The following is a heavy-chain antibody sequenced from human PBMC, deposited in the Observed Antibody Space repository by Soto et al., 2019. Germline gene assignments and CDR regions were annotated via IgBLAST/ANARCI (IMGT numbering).Heavy chain of an antibody. J-gene: IGHJ3*01. CDR3: ASWLLREHAYDV. CDR2: VYDVDGT. CDR1: GLTVSGKKY. D-gene: IGHD1-26*01. V-gene: IGHV3-53*01. Sequence: GGSLRLSCAASGLTVSGKKYIAWVRQAPGKGLEWVSGVYDVDGTYYADSVRGRFTISRDTSKTIVFLEMNDLRPDDTAVYYCASWLLREHAYDVWGLGTTVTVSS.